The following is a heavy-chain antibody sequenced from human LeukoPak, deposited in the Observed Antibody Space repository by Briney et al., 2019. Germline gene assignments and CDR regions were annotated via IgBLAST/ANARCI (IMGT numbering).Heavy chain of an antibody. V-gene: IGHV3-7*01. CDR3: AREGRKSRGVDIIRKKETGYYYYMDV. J-gene: IGHJ6*03. D-gene: IGHD3-10*01. Sequence: GGSLRLSCAASGFTFFSYWMRWVRQAPGKGLEWVTNIKQDGSEKYYMDSVKGPLTISRDNATNSLYLQMNSLIAKDTAVYYGAREGRKSRGVDIIRKKETGYYYYMDVWGKGTTVTVSS. CDR2: IKQDGSEK. CDR1: GFTFFSYW.